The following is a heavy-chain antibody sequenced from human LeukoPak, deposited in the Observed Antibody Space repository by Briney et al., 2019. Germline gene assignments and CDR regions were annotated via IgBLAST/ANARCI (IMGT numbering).Heavy chain of an antibody. CDR2: IQFDGGKE. V-gene: IGHV3-30*02. CDR1: GFMLSNYG. CDR3: AKGRGTVIYYYYMDV. D-gene: IGHD4-17*01. Sequence: GGSLRLSCTASGFMLSNYGIHWVRQAPGKGLEWVAFIQFDGGKEYYADSVKGRCTISRDNSNHTLYLQMNSLRPEDTAEYYCAKGRGTVIYYYYMDVWGKGATVSVSS. J-gene: IGHJ6*03.